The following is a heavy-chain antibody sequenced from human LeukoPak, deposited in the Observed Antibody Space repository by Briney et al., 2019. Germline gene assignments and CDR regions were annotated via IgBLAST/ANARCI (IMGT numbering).Heavy chain of an antibody. CDR1: GFTFSGYD. CDR3: ARVAKERVGGVYYFDY. D-gene: IGHD1-1*01. J-gene: IGHJ4*02. V-gene: IGHV3-13*01. CDR2: IGTAGDT. Sequence: GGPLRLSCAASGFTFSGYDMHWVRQATGKGLEWVSAIGTAGDTYYTGSVKGRFTISRENAKNSLYLQMNSLRAGDTAVYYCARVAKERVGGVYYFDYWGQGTLVTVSS.